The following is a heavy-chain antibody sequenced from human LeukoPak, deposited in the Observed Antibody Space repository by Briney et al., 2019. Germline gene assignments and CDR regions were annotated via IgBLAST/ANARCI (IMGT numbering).Heavy chain of an antibody. CDR1: GGTFSSYA. Sequence: ASVKVSCKASGGTFSSYAISWVRQAPGQGLEWMGRINPNSGGTNYAQKFQGRVTMTRDTSISTAYMELSRLRSDDTAVYYCARDMGSGSLFDYWGQGTLVTVSS. J-gene: IGHJ4*02. CDR2: INPNSGGT. CDR3: ARDMGSGSLFDY. V-gene: IGHV1-2*06. D-gene: IGHD1-26*01.